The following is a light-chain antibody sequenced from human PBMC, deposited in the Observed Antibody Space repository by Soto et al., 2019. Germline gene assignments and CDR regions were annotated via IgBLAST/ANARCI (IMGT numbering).Light chain of an antibody. CDR2: EVS. CDR3: SSYAGSNNYV. J-gene: IGLJ1*01. Sequence: QSALTQPPSASGSPGQSVTISCTGTSSDVGGYNYVSWYQQHPGKAPKLMIYEVSKRPSGVPDRFSGSKSGNMASLTVSGLQAADEADYFCSSYAGSNNYVFGTGTKLTVL. V-gene: IGLV2-8*01. CDR1: SSDVGGYNY.